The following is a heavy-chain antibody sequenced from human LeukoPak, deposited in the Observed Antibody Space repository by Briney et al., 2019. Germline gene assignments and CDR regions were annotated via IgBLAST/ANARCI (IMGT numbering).Heavy chain of an antibody. CDR2: IYYSGST. CDR1: GGSISSGDYY. J-gene: IGHJ3*02. D-gene: IGHD3-10*01. CDR3: ARHAWGSGRGAFDI. Sequence: SETLSLTCTVSGGSISSGDYYWSWIRQPPGKGLEWIGYIYYSGSTYYNPSLKSRVTISVDTSKNQFSLKLSSVTAADTAVYYCARHAWGSGRGAFDIWGQGTMVTVSS. V-gene: IGHV4-30-4*01.